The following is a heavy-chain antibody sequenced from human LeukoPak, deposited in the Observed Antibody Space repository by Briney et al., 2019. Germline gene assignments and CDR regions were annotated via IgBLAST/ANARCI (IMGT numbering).Heavy chain of an antibody. CDR2: INYSGST. J-gene: IGHJ4*02. V-gene: IGHV4-39*01. CDR1: GGSVSSTTYY. CDR3: ARYVAYGSGKYYFDY. D-gene: IGHD3-10*01. Sequence: PSETLSLTCTVSGGSVSSTTYYWSWIRQPPGRGLEWIASINYSGSTYYNPSLKSRVTIFVDTSENQFSLKLSSVTAADTAVYYCARYVAYGSGKYYFDYWGQGTLVTVSS.